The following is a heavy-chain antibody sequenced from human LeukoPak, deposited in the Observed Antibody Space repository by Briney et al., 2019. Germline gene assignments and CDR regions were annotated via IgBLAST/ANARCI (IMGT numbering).Heavy chain of an antibody. V-gene: IGHV1-18*01. J-gene: IGHJ5*02. CDR2: ICVYNGKT. Sequence: GSSVKVSCKASGCTFTSYGFSWVRQAPAQGLEWVGWICVYNGKTYYAQKLQGRVTITTDTSTSTAYMELRRLRSDDTAVYYCARGRLGYCTNGVCSRLLDPWGQGTLVTVSS. CDR3: ARGRLGYCTNGVCSRLLDP. CDR1: GCTFTSYG. D-gene: IGHD2-8*01.